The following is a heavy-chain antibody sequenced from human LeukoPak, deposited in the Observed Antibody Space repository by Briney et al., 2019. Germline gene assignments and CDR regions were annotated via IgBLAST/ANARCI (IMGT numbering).Heavy chain of an antibody. CDR3: ARSIARSPRGWFDP. CDR1: GYSITSGYY. CDR2: IYHSGST. Sequence: PSETLSLTCTVSGYSITSGYYWGWIRQPPGKGLEWIGSIYHSGSTYYNPSLKSRVTISVDTSKNQFSLKLSSVTAADTAVYYCARSIARSPRGWFDPWGQGTLVTVSS. V-gene: IGHV4-38-2*02. J-gene: IGHJ5*02. D-gene: IGHD3-10*01.